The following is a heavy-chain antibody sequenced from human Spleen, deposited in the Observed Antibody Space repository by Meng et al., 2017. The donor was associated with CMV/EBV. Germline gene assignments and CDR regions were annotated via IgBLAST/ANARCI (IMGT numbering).Heavy chain of an antibody. D-gene: IGHD6-19*01. V-gene: IGHV6-1*01. J-gene: IGHJ4*02. CDR3: AREGVAVAGALFDY. CDR1: GDSVSSNSAA. CDR2: TYYRSKWYN. Sequence: QVQLKPAGPVLLKPSRALSLTSAIFGDSVSSNSAAWNCIRQSPSRGLEWLGRTYYRSKWYNDYAVSVKSRITINPDTSKNQFSLQLNSVTPEDTAVYYCAREGVAVAGALFDYWGQGTLVTVSS.